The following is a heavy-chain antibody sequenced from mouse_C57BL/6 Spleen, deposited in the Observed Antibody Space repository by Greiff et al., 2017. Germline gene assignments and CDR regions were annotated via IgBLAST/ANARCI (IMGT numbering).Heavy chain of an antibody. D-gene: IGHD3-3*01. V-gene: IGHV1-50*01. CDR3: AGGGDGFAY. J-gene: IGHJ3*01. Sequence: QVHVKQPGAELVKPGASVQLSCKASGYTFTSYWMQWVKQRPGQGLEWIGEIDPSDSYTNYNQKFKGKATLTVDTSSSTAYMQRSSLTSEDSAVYYSAGGGDGFAYWGQGTLVTVSA. CDR2: IDPSDSYT. CDR1: GYTFTSYW.